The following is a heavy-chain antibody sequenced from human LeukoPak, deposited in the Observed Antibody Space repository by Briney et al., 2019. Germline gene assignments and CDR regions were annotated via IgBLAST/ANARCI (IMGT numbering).Heavy chain of an antibody. Sequence: ASVKVSCKVSGYTLTELSMHWVRRAPGKGLEWMGGFDPEDGETIYAQKFQGRVTMTEDTSTDTAYMELSSLRSEDTAVYYCATVPISYYDSSGYYYFDYWGQGTLVTVSS. CDR1: GYTLTELS. CDR3: ATVPISYYDSSGYYYFDY. D-gene: IGHD3-22*01. J-gene: IGHJ4*02. CDR2: FDPEDGET. V-gene: IGHV1-24*01.